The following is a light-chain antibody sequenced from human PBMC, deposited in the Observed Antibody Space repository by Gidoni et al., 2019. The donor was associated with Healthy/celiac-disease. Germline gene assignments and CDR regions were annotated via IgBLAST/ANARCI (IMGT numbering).Light chain of an antibody. CDR1: SSYVVGYHY. Sequence: QSALTPPASVSGSPGQSITISCTATSSYVVGYHYVSWYQQHPGKAPQLMIYDVRNRPSGVSKCVSGYKCGNTASVTISGLQAEDEADDYCSSDTSSSTVVFGGGTKLTVL. V-gene: IGLV2-14*03. CDR2: DVR. CDR3: SSDTSSSTVV. J-gene: IGLJ2*01.